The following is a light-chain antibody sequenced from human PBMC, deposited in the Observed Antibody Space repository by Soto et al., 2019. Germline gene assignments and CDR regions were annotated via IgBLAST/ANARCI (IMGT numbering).Light chain of an antibody. CDR3: HQYSSSRRT. J-gene: IGKJ1*01. V-gene: IGKV3-20*01. Sequence: EIVLTQSPCTLSLSPGERATLSCRASQSVPRSYLAWYQQKPGQAPRLLIYGASNRATGIPDRFSGSGSGTDFTLTISRLEPEDFAVYYCHQYSSSRRTFGQGTKVDIK. CDR2: GAS. CDR1: QSVPRSY.